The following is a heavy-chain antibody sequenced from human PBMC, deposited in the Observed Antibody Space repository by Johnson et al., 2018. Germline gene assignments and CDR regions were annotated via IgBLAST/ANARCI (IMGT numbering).Heavy chain of an antibody. CDR1: GFTFSSYA. Sequence: VQLVQSGGGFVQTGGSLRLSCAASGFTFSSYAMSWVRQAPGKGLEWVSTIGSGDDTHYADSVKGRLTISRDNSKNTLYLQMNSLRGEDTAVYYCAREAEYSVEYFQYWGQGTLVTVSS. J-gene: IGHJ1*01. CDR2: IGSGDDT. D-gene: IGHD5/OR15-5a*01. V-gene: IGHV3-23*04. CDR3: AREAEYSVEYFQY.